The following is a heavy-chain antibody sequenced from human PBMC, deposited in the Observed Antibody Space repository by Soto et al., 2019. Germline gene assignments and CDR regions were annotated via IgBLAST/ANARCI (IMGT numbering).Heavy chain of an antibody. CDR2: INSDGST. V-gene: IGHV3-53*01. Sequence: EVQLVESGGGLIPPGGSLRLSCAASGFLVNSAYMTWVRQAPGKGLEWLSMINSDGSTLYAESVKGRFTISRDNSKNRLDLQMNRLRAEDTAMYYCARSGYSFAWGYWGQGTLVLVTS. D-gene: IGHD5-18*01. J-gene: IGHJ4*02. CDR1: GFLVNSAY. CDR3: ARSGYSFAWGY.